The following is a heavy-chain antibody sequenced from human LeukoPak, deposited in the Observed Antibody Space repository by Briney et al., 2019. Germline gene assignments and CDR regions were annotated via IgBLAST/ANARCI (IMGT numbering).Heavy chain of an antibody. D-gene: IGHD2-2*01. V-gene: IGHV3-21*01. J-gene: IGHJ6*02. Sequence: PGGSLRFSCAASGFTFSSYSMNWVRQAPGKGLEWVSSISSSSSYIYYADSVKGRFTISRDNAKNSLYLQMNSLRAEDTAVYYCARDSTIYGMDVWGQGTTVTVSS. CDR3: ARDSTIYGMDV. CDR1: GFTFSSYS. CDR2: ISSSSSYI.